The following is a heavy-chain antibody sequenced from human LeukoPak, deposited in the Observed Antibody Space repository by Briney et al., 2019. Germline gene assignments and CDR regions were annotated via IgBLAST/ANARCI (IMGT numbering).Heavy chain of an antibody. CDR1: GFTFSSHA. CDR2: ISASGGST. D-gene: IGHD1-26*01. CDR3: AKGAADGTYYIDY. V-gene: IGHV3-23*01. J-gene: IGHJ4*01. Sequence: GSLRLSCAASGFTFSSHAMNWVRQAPGKGLEWVSAISASGGSTFYPDSVRGRFTISRDNSKNTLYLQINSLRAEDTALYYCAKGAADGTYYIDYWGQGTLVTVSS.